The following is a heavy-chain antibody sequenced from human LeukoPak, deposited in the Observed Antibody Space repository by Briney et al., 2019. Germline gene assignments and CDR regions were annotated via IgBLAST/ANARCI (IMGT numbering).Heavy chain of an antibody. CDR2: IYYSGST. Sequence: SETLSLTCTVSGGSISSSSYYWGWIRQPPGKGLEWIGSIYYSGSTYYNPSLKSRVTISVDTSKNQFSLKLSSVTAADTAVYYCARVSAGSGSYLWGQGTLVTVSS. V-gene: IGHV4-39*07. CDR1: GGSISSSSYY. J-gene: IGHJ5*02. CDR3: ARVSAGSGSYL. D-gene: IGHD1-26*01.